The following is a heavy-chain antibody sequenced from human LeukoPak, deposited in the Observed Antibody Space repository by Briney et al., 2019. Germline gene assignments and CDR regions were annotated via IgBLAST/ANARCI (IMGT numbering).Heavy chain of an antibody. J-gene: IGHJ4*02. CDR3: ARDFGYSSSWAS. CDR2: IWYDGSNK. Sequence: HPGGSLGLSCAASGFTFSSYGMHWVRQAPGKGLEGVAVIWYDGSNKYYADSVKGRFTISRDNSKNTLYLQMNSLRAEDTAVYYCARDFGYSSSWASWGQGTLVTVSS. V-gene: IGHV3-33*01. D-gene: IGHD6-13*01. CDR1: GFTFSSYG.